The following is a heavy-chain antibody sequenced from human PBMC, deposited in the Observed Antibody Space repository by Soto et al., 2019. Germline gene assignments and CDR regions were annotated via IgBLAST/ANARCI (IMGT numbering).Heavy chain of an antibody. V-gene: IGHV1-2*02. CDR2: INPDTGSP. CDR3: ARQYCSGTSCYWYFDF. Sequence: QVRLVQSGADVQRPGASMNISCQASGYQFTGSYLHWVRRAPGHGLQWMGMINPDTGSPTYAGTFQERVTIPTAKSAGTVFLGRGRLTSDDTATYYCARQYCSGTSCYWYFDFWGKGTFVSVSS. CDR1: GYQFTGSY. J-gene: IGHJ4*02. D-gene: IGHD2-2*01.